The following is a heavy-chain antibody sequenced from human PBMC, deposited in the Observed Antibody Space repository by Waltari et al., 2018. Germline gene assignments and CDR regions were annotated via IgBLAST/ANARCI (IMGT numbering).Heavy chain of an antibody. CDR1: GGTFSTYA. CDR2: IIPMFGTA. V-gene: IGHV1-69*05. Sequence: QVQLVQSGAELKKPGSSVQVSCKASGGTFSTYATSRVRQAPGQGLEWMGGIIPMFGTANYAQKIQDRVTIITDESMTTAYMELSSLTSEDTAVYYCARGGLYGQQLLESAFEIWGQGTKVTVSS. J-gene: IGHJ3*02. D-gene: IGHD6-13*01. CDR3: ARGGLYGQQLLESAFEI.